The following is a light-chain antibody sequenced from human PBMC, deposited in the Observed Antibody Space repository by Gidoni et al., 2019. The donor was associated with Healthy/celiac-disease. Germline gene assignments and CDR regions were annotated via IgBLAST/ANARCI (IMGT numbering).Light chain of an antibody. J-gene: IGLJ3*02. CDR2: GNI. V-gene: IGLV1-40*01. CDR3: QSYDSSLSAWV. Sequence: QSVLTQPPSVSGAPGPRVTISCTGSSSNIGAGYDVHWYQQLPGTAPKLLIYGNINRPSGVPDRFSGSKSGTSASLAITGLQAEDEADYYCQSYDSSLSAWVFGGGTKLTVL. CDR1: SSNIGAGYD.